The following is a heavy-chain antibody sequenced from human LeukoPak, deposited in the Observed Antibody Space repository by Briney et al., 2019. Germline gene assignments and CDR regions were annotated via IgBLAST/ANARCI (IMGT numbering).Heavy chain of an antibody. J-gene: IGHJ5*02. Sequence: GESLKISCRGSGYSFSTYWVGWVRQMPGKGLEWMGIMYPGDSDTRYSPSFQGQFTISADKSISTAYLQWSSLKASDTAMYYCARHVAVAGTVAWFDPWGQGTLVTVSS. D-gene: IGHD6-19*01. CDR3: ARHVAVAGTVAWFDP. CDR2: MYPGDSDT. V-gene: IGHV5-51*01. CDR1: GYSFSTYW.